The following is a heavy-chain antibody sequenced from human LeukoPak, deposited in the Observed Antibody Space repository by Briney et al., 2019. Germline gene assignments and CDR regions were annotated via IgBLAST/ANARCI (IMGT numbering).Heavy chain of an antibody. J-gene: IGHJ5*02. CDR3: ARRAARTVMGYGDFNWFDP. Sequence: PSETLSLTCMVSVGSISGNFWSWIRQPPGKRLDWIGYINYSGSTNYNPSLKSRLSISVDTSRNRFSLTLSSVTAADTAVYFCARRAARTVMGYGDFNWFDPWGQGTLVTVSS. CDR1: VGSISGNF. D-gene: IGHD4-17*01. CDR2: INYSGST. V-gene: IGHV4-59*01.